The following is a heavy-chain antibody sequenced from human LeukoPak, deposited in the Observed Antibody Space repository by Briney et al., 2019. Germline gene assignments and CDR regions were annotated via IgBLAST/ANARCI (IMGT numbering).Heavy chain of an antibody. CDR2: IWYDGSNK. CDR3: ARDQGSGSYADY. V-gene: IGHV3-33*01. J-gene: IGHJ4*02. Sequence: GGSLRLSCAASGFTFSSYGMHWVRQAPGEGLEWVAVIWYDGSNKYYADSVKGRFTISRDNSKNTLYLQMNSLRAEDTAVYYCARDQGSGSYADYWGQGTLVTVSS. CDR1: GFTFSSYG. D-gene: IGHD3-10*01.